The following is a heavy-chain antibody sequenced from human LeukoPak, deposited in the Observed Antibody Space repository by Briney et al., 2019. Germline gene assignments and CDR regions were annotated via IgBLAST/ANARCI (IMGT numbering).Heavy chain of an antibody. CDR2: IRSDGSNK. J-gene: IGHJ4*02. D-gene: IGHD1-1*01. CDR3: AGDSPGAPNDLDY. CDR1: GFTFSNFG. V-gene: IGHV3-33*01. Sequence: PGGSLRLSCEASGFTFSNFGMHWVRQAPGKGLEWVAVIRSDGSNKQYADSVEGRFTISRDNSENMLYLQMNSLRDEDTAVYFCAGDSPGAPNDLDYWGQGTLVTVSS.